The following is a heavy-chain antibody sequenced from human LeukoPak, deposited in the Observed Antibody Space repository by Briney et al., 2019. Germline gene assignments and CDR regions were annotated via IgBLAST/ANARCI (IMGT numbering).Heavy chain of an antibody. J-gene: IGHJ6*03. CDR2: ISGSGGST. D-gene: IGHD2-2*01. CDR1: GFTFSSYA. V-gene: IGHV3-23*01. Sequence: GGSLRLSCAASGFTFSSYAMSWGRQAPGKGLEWVSAISGSGGSTYYADSVKGRFTISRDNSKNTLYLQMNSLRAEDTAVYYCAGRFCSSTSCFYYYYYMDVWGKGTTVTVSS. CDR3: AGRFCSSTSCFYYYYYMDV.